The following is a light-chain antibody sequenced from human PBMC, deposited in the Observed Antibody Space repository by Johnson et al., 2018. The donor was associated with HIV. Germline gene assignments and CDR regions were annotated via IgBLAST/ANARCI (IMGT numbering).Light chain of an antibody. CDR1: SSNIGNNY. Sequence: QAVLTQPPSVSAAPGQKVTISCSGSSSNIGNNYVSWYQQLPGTAPKLLIYENNKRPSGIPDLFSGSKSGTSATLGITGLQTRDEADYYCGTWDSSLSSYVVGTGTKVTVL. CDR2: ENN. J-gene: IGLJ1*01. V-gene: IGLV1-51*02. CDR3: GTWDSSLSSYV.